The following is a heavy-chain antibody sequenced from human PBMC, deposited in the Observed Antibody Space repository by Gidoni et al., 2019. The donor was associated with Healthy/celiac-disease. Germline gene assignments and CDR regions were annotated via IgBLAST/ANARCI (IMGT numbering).Heavy chain of an antibody. V-gene: IGHV3-49*05. D-gene: IGHD6-19*01. Sequence: EVQLVESGGGLVKPGRSLRLSCTASGFTFGAYAMSWFRQAPGKGLEWVGFIRSKAYGGTTEYAASVKGRFTISRDDSKSIAYLQMNSLKTEDTAVYYCTRDPLSSGWSTPYYYYYYMDVWGKGTTVTVSS. CDR2: IRSKAYGGTT. J-gene: IGHJ6*03. CDR3: TRDPLSSGWSTPYYYYYYMDV. CDR1: GFTFGAYA.